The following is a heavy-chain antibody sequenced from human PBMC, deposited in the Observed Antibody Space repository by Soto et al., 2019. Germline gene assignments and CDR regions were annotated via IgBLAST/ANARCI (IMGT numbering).Heavy chain of an antibody. Sequence: ASVKVSCKTSGYTFINYGISWVRQAPGQRPEWMGWINAYNDNTKYAQKFQGRVTMTTDTSARTAYMELSSLRSEDTAVYYCARGGPPIDYWGQGTLVTVSS. D-gene: IGHD3-10*01. CDR2: INAYNDNT. CDR1: GYTFINYG. CDR3: ARGGPPIDY. J-gene: IGHJ4*02. V-gene: IGHV1-18*01.